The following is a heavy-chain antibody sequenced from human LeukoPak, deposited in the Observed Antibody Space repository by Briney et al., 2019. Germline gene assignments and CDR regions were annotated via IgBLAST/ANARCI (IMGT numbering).Heavy chain of an antibody. J-gene: IGHJ4*02. CDR3: ARGQIMVRGNIDY. D-gene: IGHD3-10*01. CDR1: GFTFSSYN. Sequence: GGSLRLSCAASGFTFSSYNMNWVRQAPGKGLEWVSLISSSSSYIYFADSVKGRCTISRDNAKNSLYLQMHSLRAEDTAVYYCARGQIMVRGNIDYWGQGTLVTVSS. CDR2: ISSSSSYI. V-gene: IGHV3-21*06.